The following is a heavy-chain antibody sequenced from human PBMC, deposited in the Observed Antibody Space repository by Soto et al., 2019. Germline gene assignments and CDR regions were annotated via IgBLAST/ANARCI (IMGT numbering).Heavy chain of an antibody. CDR1: GFTFSSYE. V-gene: IGHV3-48*03. CDR3: ARDEGYDRSGYYPDYFGY. Sequence: GGSLRLSCAASGFTFSSYEMNWVRQAPGKGLEWVSYISSSGSTIYYADSVKGRFTISRDNAKNSLYLQMNSLRAEDTAVYYCARDEGYDRSGYYPDYFGYWGQGTLVTVSS. J-gene: IGHJ4*02. CDR2: ISSSGSTI. D-gene: IGHD3-22*01.